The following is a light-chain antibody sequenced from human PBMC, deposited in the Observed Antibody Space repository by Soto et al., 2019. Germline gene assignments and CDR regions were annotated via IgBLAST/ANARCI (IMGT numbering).Light chain of an antibody. V-gene: IGKV1-5*03. CDR3: QQYNSYSRT. CDR1: QSISSW. J-gene: IGKJ1*01. Sequence: DIQMTQSPSTLSASVGDRVTITCRASQSISSWLAWYKQKPGKAPKLLSYKASSLESGVPSRFSGSGSGTEFTLNISSLQPDDFATYYCQQYNSYSRTFGQGTKVEIK. CDR2: KAS.